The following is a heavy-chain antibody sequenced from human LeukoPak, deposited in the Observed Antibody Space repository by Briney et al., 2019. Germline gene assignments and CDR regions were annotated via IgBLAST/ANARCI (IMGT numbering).Heavy chain of an antibody. D-gene: IGHD6-13*01. CDR2: IRSKANNYAT. Sequence: GGSLKLSCAASGFTFSGSAMYWVRQASGKGLEWVGRIRSKANNYATAYAASMKGRFTISRDDSKNAAFLQMSSLKTEDTAVYYCTTLVEPELGIPTDYWGQGTLVTVSS. J-gene: IGHJ4*02. V-gene: IGHV3-73*01. CDR1: GFTFSGSA. CDR3: TTLVEPELGIPTDY.